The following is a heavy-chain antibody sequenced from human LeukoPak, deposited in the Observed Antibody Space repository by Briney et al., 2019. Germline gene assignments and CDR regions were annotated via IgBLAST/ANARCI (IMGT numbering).Heavy chain of an antibody. V-gene: IGHV4-39*01. D-gene: IGHD1-1*01. CDR2: IYYSGST. Sequence: KPSETLYLTCTVSGGSISSSSYYWGWIRQPPGKGLEWIGSIYYSGSTYYNPSLKSRVTISVDTSKNQFSLKLSSVTAADTAVYYCARHGGVQFTFDYWGQGTLVTVSS. CDR1: GGSISSSSYY. CDR3: ARHGGVQFTFDY. J-gene: IGHJ4*02.